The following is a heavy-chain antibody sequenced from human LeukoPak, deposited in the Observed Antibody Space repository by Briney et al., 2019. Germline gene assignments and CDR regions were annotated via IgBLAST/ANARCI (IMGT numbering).Heavy chain of an antibody. CDR3: SPGGPHQGFDY. CDR2: IDPKNGGT. V-gene: IGHV1-2*02. J-gene: IGHJ4*02. CDR1: GYTFSDYY. D-gene: IGHD1-26*01. Sequence: ASVKVSCKASGYTFSDYYIHWVRQAPGQGLEWMGWIDPKNGGTNYAQKFRGRVTMTRDTSFTTVYMDLSRLISDDTAVYYWSPGGPHQGFDYWGQGTLVTVSS.